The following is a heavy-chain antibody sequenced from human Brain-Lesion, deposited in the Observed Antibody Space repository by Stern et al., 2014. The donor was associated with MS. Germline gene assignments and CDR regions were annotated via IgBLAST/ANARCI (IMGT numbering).Heavy chain of an antibody. Sequence: VQLVESGPGLVKPSETLSLTCTVSGGSISSNSYYWGWIRQPPGKGLEWIGSIYYRGSTYYNPSLKSRVTISKDTSKNQFSLAETSVTAADTAVYFCAKVWLGELPENPFDYWGQGTLVTVSS. CDR2: IYYRGST. CDR1: GGSISSNSYY. J-gene: IGHJ4*02. CDR3: AKVWLGELPENPFDY. V-gene: IGHV4-39*01. D-gene: IGHD3-10*01.